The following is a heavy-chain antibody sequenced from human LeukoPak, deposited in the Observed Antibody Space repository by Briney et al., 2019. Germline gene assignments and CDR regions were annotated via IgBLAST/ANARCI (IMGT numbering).Heavy chain of an antibody. CDR2: ISSSSSYI. CDR3: ARDRSDCSNGVFDY. V-gene: IGHV3-21*01. Sequence: GGSLRLSCAASGFTFSSYSMNWVRQAPGKGLEWVSSISSSSSYIYYADSVKGRFTISRDNAKNSLYLQMNSLRAEDTAVYYCARDRSDCSNGVFDYWGQGTLVTVSS. D-gene: IGHD4-11*01. J-gene: IGHJ4*02. CDR1: GFTFSSYS.